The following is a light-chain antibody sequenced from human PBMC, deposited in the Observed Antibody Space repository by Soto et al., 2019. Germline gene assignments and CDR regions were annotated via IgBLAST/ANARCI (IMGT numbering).Light chain of an antibody. CDR3: QQSYTTLYT. CDR2: AAS. J-gene: IGKJ2*01. Sequence: DIQMTQSPSSLSAFVGDRVTITCRASQSISTYLNWYQQNPGKAPKLLIYAASSLQSGVPSRFSGSGSGTDFTLTISSLQPEDFATYYCQQSYTTLYTFGQGTKLEIK. V-gene: IGKV1-39*01. CDR1: QSISTY.